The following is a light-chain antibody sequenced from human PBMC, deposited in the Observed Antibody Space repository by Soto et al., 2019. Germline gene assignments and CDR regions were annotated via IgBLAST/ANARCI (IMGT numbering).Light chain of an antibody. CDR3: SSYAGSNNLV. CDR1: SSDVGGYNY. CDR2: EVS. Sequence: QSALTQPPSASGSPGQSVTISCTGTSSDVGGYNYVSWYQQHPGKAPKLMIYEVSKRPSGVPDRFSGSKSGNTASLTVSGLQAEDEADYYGSSYAGSNNLVFGGGTKQTVL. J-gene: IGLJ2*01. V-gene: IGLV2-8*01.